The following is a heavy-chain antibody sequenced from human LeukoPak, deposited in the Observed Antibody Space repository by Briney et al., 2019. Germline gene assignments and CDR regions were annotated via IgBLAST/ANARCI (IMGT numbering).Heavy chain of an antibody. D-gene: IGHD6-19*01. CDR2: TYNSGST. CDR1: GGSISSSY. V-gene: IGHV4-59*08. Sequence: SETLSLTCTISGGSISSSYWSWIRQPPGKGLEWIGYTYNSGSTNYNPSLKSRLTISVDSSKNQFSLKLNSVTAADTAVYYCAKGGGWDAFDIWGQGTMVTVSS. J-gene: IGHJ3*02. CDR3: AKGGGWDAFDI.